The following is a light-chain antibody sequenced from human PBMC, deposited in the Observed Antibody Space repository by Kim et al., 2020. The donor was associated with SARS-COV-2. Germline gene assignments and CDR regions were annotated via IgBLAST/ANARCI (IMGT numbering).Light chain of an antibody. CDR3: QQRGDWPPT. CDR1: QSITIN. V-gene: IGKV3-11*01. J-gene: IGKJ4*02. CDR2: DAS. Sequence: ETALSQSPATLSLSPGESATLSCRASQSITINLAWYQHKPGQAPRLLIYDASNRATDIPARFSGSGSGTDFTLTISSLEPEDFAVYYCQQRGDWPPTFGGGTKVDIK.